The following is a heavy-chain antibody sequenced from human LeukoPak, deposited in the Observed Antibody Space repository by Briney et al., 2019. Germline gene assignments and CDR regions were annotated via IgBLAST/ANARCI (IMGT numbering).Heavy chain of an antibody. D-gene: IGHD3-10*01. J-gene: IGHJ4*02. CDR1: GYTFTGYY. V-gene: IGHV1-2*04. CDR3: ARGYYGSGRGFDY. CDR2: INPNSGGT. Sequence: GASVKVSCKASGYTFTGYYMHWVRQAPGQGLEWMGWINPNSGGTNYAQKFQGWVTMTRDTSISTAYMELSRLRSDDTAVYYCARGYYGSGRGFDYWGQGTLVTVSS.